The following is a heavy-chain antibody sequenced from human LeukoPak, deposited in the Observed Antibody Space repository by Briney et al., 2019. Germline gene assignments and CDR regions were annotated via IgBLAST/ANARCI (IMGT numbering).Heavy chain of an antibody. D-gene: IGHD6-19*01. Sequence: SGTSLRLSCAASGFTFSTCNMHWVRQAPGKGPEWVAVVSKDGTNKFYADSVRGRFTISRDNSKNTLYLQMNSLRGEDTAVYYCARRPPSMAGLDYWGQGTLVTVSS. J-gene: IGHJ4*02. V-gene: IGHV3-30*01. CDR1: GFTFSTCN. CDR2: VSKDGTNK. CDR3: ARRPPSMAGLDY.